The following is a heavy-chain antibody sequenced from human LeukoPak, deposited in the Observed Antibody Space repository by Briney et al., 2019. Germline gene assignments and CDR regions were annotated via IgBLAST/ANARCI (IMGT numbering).Heavy chain of an antibody. Sequence: GASVKVFCKASGFAFNIYDINWVRQATGQGLEWMGWMNPDSGNTGFAQKFQGRVTMTRNTSITTAYMELSSLRSEDTAVYYCAVHLPGDYLDRWGKGTLVTVSS. CDR1: GFAFNIYD. CDR3: AVHLPGDYLDR. V-gene: IGHV1-8*01. J-gene: IGHJ4*02. CDR2: MNPDSGNT.